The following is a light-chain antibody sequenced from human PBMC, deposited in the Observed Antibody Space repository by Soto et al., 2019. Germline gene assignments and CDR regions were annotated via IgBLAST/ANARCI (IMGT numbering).Light chain of an antibody. Sequence: QSVLAQPGSVSGSLGQSITISCTGTTRDIAGYNYISWYQQLPGKAPKLMIYQVTIRPSGISNRFSGSKSGNTASLTISGLQDEDEAAYYRTCFSSSTSSYVFGNGNKVTV. CDR2: QVT. J-gene: IGLJ1*01. CDR3: TCFSSSTSSYV. V-gene: IGLV2-14*01. CDR1: TRDIAGYNY.